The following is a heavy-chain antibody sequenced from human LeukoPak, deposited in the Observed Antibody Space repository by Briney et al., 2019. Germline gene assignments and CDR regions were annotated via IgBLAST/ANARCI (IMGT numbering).Heavy chain of an antibody. CDR1: GGSISSYY. CDR3: ARHRGVGTTVTTDFLN. V-gene: IGHV4-4*07. D-gene: IGHD4-17*01. CDR2: IYTTEST. J-gene: IGHJ4*02. Sequence: SETLSLTCTVSGGSISSYYWSWIRQPAGKRLEWIGRIYTTESTNYNPALNSRITMSLDTSKNQFSLKLSSVTAADTAVYYCARHRGVGTTVTTDFLNWGQGTLVTVSS.